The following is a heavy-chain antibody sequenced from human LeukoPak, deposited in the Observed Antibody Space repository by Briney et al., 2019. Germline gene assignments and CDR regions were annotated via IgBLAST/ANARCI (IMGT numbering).Heavy chain of an antibody. D-gene: IGHD2-15*01. CDR3: ARQIGYCSDGSCNFDS. Sequence: GGSLRLSCAASGFTFSNYAMSWVRQAPGRGLEWVSAISGSGGSTYYADSVKGRFTISRDNSQNTLHLQMNSLRAEDTAVYHCARQIGYCSDGSCNFDSWGQGTLVTVSS. J-gene: IGHJ4*02. CDR2: ISGSGGST. CDR1: GFTFSNYA. V-gene: IGHV3-23*01.